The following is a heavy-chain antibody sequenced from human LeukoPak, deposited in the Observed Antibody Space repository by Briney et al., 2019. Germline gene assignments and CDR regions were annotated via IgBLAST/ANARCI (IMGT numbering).Heavy chain of an antibody. CDR3: ATYTHWVAGDV. Sequence: GGSLRLSCAASGFTFSSYAMSWVRQAPGRGLEWVANMNQDGSAKGYVDSVKGRFTISRDNARNSLYLQMSSLRPEDTAVYYCATYTHWVAGDVWGQGTTVTVSS. CDR2: MNQDGSAK. V-gene: IGHV3-7*01. CDR1: GFTFSSYA. D-gene: IGHD3-16*01. J-gene: IGHJ6*02.